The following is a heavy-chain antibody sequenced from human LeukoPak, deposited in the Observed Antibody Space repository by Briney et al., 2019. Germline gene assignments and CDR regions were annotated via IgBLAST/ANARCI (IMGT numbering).Heavy chain of an antibody. CDR1: GFTFSSYA. Sequence: GGSLRLSCAASGFTFSSYAMHWVRKAPGKGLEWVAVISYDGSNKYYADSVKGRFTISRDNSKNTLYLQMNSLRAEDTAVYYCARDPYCGGDCSPYFDYWGQGTLVTVSS. D-gene: IGHD2-21*02. CDR2: ISYDGSNK. J-gene: IGHJ4*02. CDR3: ARDPYCGGDCSPYFDY. V-gene: IGHV3-30-3*01.